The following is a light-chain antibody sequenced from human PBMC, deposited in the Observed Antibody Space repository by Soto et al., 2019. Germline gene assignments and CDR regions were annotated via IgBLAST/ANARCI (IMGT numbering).Light chain of an antibody. CDR2: EVS. CDR3: IAYTGSSTPYV. CDR1: SSDVGSYDH. Sequence: QSVLTQPASVSGSPGQSITISCSGTSSDVGSYDHVAWYQQFPGKTPKLTIYEVSNRPSGVSSRFSGSKSGNTASLTISGLQAEDEADYYCIAYTGSSTPYVFGTGTKVTVL. V-gene: IGLV2-14*01. J-gene: IGLJ1*01.